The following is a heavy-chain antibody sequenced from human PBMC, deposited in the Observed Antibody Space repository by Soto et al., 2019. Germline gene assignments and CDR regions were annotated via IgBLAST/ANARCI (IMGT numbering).Heavy chain of an antibody. CDR3: DRNTAYHYGMQV. J-gene: IGHJ6*02. CDR2: IYPHDSDT. V-gene: IGHV5-51*01. Sequence: GESLKISCKGSGYNFHTYWIAWVRQMPGKGLEWMGFIYPHDSDTRYSPSFRGQVTISADKSINTAYLQWTSLKASATAIYFCDRNTAYHYGMQVWGQGTTVTVSS. D-gene: IGHD2-21*01. CDR1: GYNFHTYW.